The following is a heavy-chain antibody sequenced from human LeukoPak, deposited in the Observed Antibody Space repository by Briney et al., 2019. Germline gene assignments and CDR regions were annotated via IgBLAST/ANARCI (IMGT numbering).Heavy chain of an antibody. V-gene: IGHV3-49*04. J-gene: IGHJ4*02. D-gene: IGHD2-15*01. CDR2: LKSKAFGATT. CDR1: GLTFGDYL. CDR3: TRDCSGSSCYEEMDY. Sequence: GGSLRLSFKPYGLTFGDYLMGWVRQAPGKGLEGVGFLKSKAFGATTDYAASVKGRFTVSRDDSKSIAYLQMNSLKTEDTAVYYCTRDCSGSSCYEEMDYWGQGTLVTVSS.